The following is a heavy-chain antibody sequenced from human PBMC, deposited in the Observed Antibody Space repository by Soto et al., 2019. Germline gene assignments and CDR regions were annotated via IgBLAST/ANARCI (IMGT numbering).Heavy chain of an antibody. J-gene: IGHJ6*02. V-gene: IGHV4-31*02. CDR2: TYHSGST. D-gene: IGHD2-2*01. CDR1: GGVISSGGYY. Sequence: VSLTGTVSGGVISSGGYYWALIRQHPGKCLEWIGYTYHSGSTYYNPSLKSRVTISVDTSENQFSLRLSSVTAADTAIYYCARERCSTGCPMDVWGQGATVTVSS. CDR3: ARERCSTGCPMDV.